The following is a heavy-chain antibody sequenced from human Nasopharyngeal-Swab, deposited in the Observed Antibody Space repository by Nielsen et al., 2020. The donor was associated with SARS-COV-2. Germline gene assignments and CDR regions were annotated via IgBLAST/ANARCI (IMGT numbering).Heavy chain of an antibody. Sequence: GESLKISCVTSGFTFNMYSMHWVRQAPGKGLEWVSSISSSSNYIYYGDSVKGRFTISRDNTQKSLYLEMNSLRVEDTAVYYCARLGTESYHYYSLDAWGQGTTVTVSS. D-gene: IGHD1-1*01. CDR2: ISSSSNYI. V-gene: IGHV3-21*01. CDR1: GFTFNMYS. CDR3: ARLGTESYHYYSLDA. J-gene: IGHJ6*02.